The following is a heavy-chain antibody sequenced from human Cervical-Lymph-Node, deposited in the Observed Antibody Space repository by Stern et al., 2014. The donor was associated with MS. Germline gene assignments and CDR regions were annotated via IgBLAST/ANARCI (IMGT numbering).Heavy chain of an antibody. J-gene: IGHJ4*02. Sequence: QVQLGQSGAEVKKPGASVKVSCEASGYTFNRYYIHWVRQAPGQGLEWMGMVNPSGGSKNYAQKVPGRVNMTSDKYTSTVYMVLNSLRSDDTATYYCARDAHGDSFDCWGQRTLVTVSS. CDR1: GYTFNRYY. CDR3: ARDAHGDSFDC. CDR2: VNPSGGSK. D-gene: IGHD4-17*01. V-gene: IGHV1-46*02.